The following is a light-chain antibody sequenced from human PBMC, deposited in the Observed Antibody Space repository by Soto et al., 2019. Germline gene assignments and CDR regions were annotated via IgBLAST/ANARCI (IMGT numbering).Light chain of an antibody. J-gene: IGKJ2*01. CDR3: QQTYGSLYT. CDR2: AAS. Sequence: DIQMTQSPSSLSASVGDRISITCRASQGVGAYLHWYQQRPGKAPQLLIYAASDLQPGVPSRFSGTGFGTEFTLTISSLEPEDFATYYCQQTYGSLYTFGQGPKLAIK. V-gene: IGKV1-39*01. CDR1: QGVGAY.